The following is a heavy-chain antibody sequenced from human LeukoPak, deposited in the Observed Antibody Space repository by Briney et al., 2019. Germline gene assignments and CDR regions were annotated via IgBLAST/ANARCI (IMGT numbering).Heavy chain of an antibody. Sequence: SETLSLTCTVYGGSFSGYYWSWIRQPPGKGLEWIGEINHSGSTNYNPSLKSRVTISVDTSKNQFSLKLSSVTAADTAVYYCARGTVGARSRFDYWGQGTLVTVSS. V-gene: IGHV4-34*01. CDR2: INHSGST. J-gene: IGHJ4*02. D-gene: IGHD1-26*01. CDR3: ARGTVGARSRFDY. CDR1: GGSFSGYY.